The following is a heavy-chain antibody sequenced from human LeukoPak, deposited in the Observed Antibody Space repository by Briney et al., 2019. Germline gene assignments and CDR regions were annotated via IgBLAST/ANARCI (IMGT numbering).Heavy chain of an antibody. CDR2: INHSGST. J-gene: IGHJ5*02. Sequence: SETLSLTCAVYGGSFSGYYWSWIRQPPGKGLEWIGEINHSGSTNYNPSLKSRVTISVDTSKNQFSLKLSSVTAADTAVYYCARDNSVEDTAWWFDPWGQGTLVAVSS. V-gene: IGHV4-34*01. CDR3: ARDNSVEDTAWWFDP. CDR1: GGSFSGYY. D-gene: IGHD4-23*01.